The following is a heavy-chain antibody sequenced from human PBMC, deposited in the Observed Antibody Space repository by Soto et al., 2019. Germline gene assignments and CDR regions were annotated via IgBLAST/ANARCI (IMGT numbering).Heavy chain of an antibody. CDR2: ISYDGSNK. J-gene: IGHJ4*02. V-gene: IGHV3-30*18. CDR1: GFTFSSYG. D-gene: IGHD6-13*01. CDR3: VKDQQLTY. Sequence: QVQLVESGGGVVQPGRSLRLSCAASGFTFSSYGMHWVRQAPGKGLEWVAVISYDGSNKYYADSVKGRFTISRDNSKNTLYLQMNSLRAEDTAVYYCVKDQQLTYWGQGTLVTVSS.